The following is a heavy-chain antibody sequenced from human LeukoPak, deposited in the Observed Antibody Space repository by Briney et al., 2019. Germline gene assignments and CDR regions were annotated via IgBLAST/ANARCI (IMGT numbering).Heavy chain of an antibody. J-gene: IGHJ4*02. CDR1: GFTFSSYS. CDR2: ISSSSLTI. Sequence: GGSLRLSCAASGFTFSSYSMNWVRQAPGKGLEWVSYISSSSLTIYYADSVKGRFTVSRDNAKNSLYLQMNSLRDEDTAVYYCARANYGSGSYRALDYWGQGTLVTVSS. V-gene: IGHV3-48*02. D-gene: IGHD3-10*01. CDR3: ARANYGSGSYRALDY.